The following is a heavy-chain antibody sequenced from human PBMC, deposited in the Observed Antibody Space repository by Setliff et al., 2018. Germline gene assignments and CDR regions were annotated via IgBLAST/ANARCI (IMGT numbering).Heavy chain of an antibody. Sequence: GGSLRLSCAASGFTFSSYEMNWVRQAPGKGLKWVSYISTSGNTIYYTDSVKGRFTISRDNAKNSLYLQMNSLRAEDTAVYYCARFPIAVAGTSYFDYWGQGTLVTVSS. CDR2: ISTSGNTI. V-gene: IGHV3-48*03. CDR3: ARFPIAVAGTSYFDY. J-gene: IGHJ4*02. CDR1: GFTFSSYE. D-gene: IGHD6-19*01.